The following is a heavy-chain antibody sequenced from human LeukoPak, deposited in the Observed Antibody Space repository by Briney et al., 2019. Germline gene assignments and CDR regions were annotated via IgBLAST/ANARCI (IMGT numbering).Heavy chain of an antibody. J-gene: IGHJ5*02. Sequence: PGGSLRLSCAASGFTFSSYGMHWVRQAPGKGPEWVAFIRYDGSNKYYADSVKGRFTISRDNSKNTLYQQMNSLRAEDTAVYYCAKDRWAYNWNDVSGWFDPWGQGTLVTVSS. V-gene: IGHV3-30*02. CDR2: IRYDGSNK. CDR1: GFTFSSYG. D-gene: IGHD1-20*01. CDR3: AKDRWAYNWNDVSGWFDP.